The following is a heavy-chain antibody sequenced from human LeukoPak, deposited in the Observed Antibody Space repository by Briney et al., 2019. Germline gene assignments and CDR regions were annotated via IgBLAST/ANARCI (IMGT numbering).Heavy chain of an antibody. D-gene: IGHD2-2*01. J-gene: IGHJ6*03. Sequence: PSETLSLTCTVSGGSISSYYWSWIRQPAGKGLEWIGRIYTSGSTNYNPSLKSRVTMSVDTSKNQFSLKLSSVTAADTAVYYCARVVPAALHYYYYVDVWGKGTTVTVSS. CDR2: IYTSGST. CDR3: ARVVPAALHYYYYVDV. CDR1: GGSISSYY. V-gene: IGHV4-4*07.